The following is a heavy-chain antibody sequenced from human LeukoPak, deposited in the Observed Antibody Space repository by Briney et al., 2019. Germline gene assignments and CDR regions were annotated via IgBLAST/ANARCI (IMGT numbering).Heavy chain of an antibody. J-gene: IGHJ5*02. CDR1: GYTFTGYY. CDR3: ARANGVGAANWFDP. CDR2: INPNSGGT. D-gene: IGHD1-26*01. Sequence: ASVKVSCKASGYTFTGYYKHWVRQAPGQGLEWMGWINPNSGGTNYAQKFQGRVTMTRDTSISTAYMELGRLRSDDTAMYYCARANGVGAANWFDPWGQGTLVTVSS. V-gene: IGHV1-2*02.